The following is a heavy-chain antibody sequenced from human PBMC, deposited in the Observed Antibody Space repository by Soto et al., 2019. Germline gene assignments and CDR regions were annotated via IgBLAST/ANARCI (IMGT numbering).Heavy chain of an antibody. J-gene: IGHJ2*01. CDR3: VRVGCSSTSCYRGRYLDL. CDR2: INHSGST. V-gene: IGHV4-34*01. CDR1: GGSFSGYY. D-gene: IGHD2-2*02. Sequence: TLSLTCAVYGGSFSGYYWSWIRQPPGKGLEWIGEINHSGSTNYNPSLKSRVTISVDTSKNQFSLKLSSVTAADTAVYYCVRVGCSSTSCYRGRYLDLWGRDTLVTVSS.